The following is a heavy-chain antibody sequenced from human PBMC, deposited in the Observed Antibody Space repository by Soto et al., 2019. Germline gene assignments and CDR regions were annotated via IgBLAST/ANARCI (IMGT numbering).Heavy chain of an antibody. J-gene: IGHJ6*03. CDR2: INHSGGT. CDR3: ARGHYYYYMDV. CDR1: GGSFSVSY. V-gene: IGHV4-34*01. Sequence: TSETLSLTXAVYGGSFSVSYWSWIRQPPGKGLEWIGEINHSGGTNYNPSLKSRVTISVDTSKNQFSLKLSSVTAADTAVYYCARGHYYYYMDVWDKGTTVTVSS.